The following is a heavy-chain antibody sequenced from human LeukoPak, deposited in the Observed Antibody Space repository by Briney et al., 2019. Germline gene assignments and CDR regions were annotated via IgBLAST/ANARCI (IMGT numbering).Heavy chain of an antibody. D-gene: IGHD1/OR15-1a*01. CDR2: IRSNIYGGTT. CDR3: TRDHWNTFDY. V-gene: IGHV3-49*04. Sequence: PGGSLRLSCRTSGLRLGDYAMSWVRRAPEKGLEWVAFIRSNIYGGTTEYAASVRGRFTISREYSESSVYLQMNSLKSEDTAVYCCTRDHWNTFDYWGQGTLVTVSS. J-gene: IGHJ4*02. CDR1: GLRLGDYA.